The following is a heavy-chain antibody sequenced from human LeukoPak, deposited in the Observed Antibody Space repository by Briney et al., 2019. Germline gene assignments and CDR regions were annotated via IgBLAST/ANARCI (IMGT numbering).Heavy chain of an antibody. V-gene: IGHV1-18*01. CDR2: TSAYNGHT. D-gene: IGHD4-17*01. CDR3: VRDEDYGIYVNFDY. Sequence: GASVKVSCKTSGYSFILYGISWVRQAPGQGLEWMGWTSAYNGHTVYAQKFQDRVTMTTDTSTTTVYMELRSLISDDTAVYYCVRDEDYGIYVNFDYWGQGTLVTVSS. J-gene: IGHJ4*02. CDR1: GYSFILYG.